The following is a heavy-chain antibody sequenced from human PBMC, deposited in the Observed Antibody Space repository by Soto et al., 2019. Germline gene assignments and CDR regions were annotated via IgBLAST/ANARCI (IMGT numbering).Heavy chain of an antibody. J-gene: IGHJ6*02. Sequence: GGSLRLSCAASGFTVSSNYMSWVRQAPGKGLEWVSVIYSGGSTYYADSVNGRFTISRENSKNTLYLQMTSLRAEDTAVYYCARDGVGPAAMSGYYGMDVWGQGTTVTVSS. D-gene: IGHD2-2*01. CDR3: ARDGVGPAAMSGYYGMDV. V-gene: IGHV3-53*01. CDR2: IYSGGST. CDR1: GFTVSSNY.